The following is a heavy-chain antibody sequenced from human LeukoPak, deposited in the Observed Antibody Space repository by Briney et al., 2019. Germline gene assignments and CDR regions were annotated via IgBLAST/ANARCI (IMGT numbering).Heavy chain of an antibody. J-gene: IGHJ4*02. V-gene: IGHV4-39*01. D-gene: IGHD6-19*01. CDR3: ATSGWYLLPGVY. Sequence: SETLSLACTVSGGSISSSSYYWGWVRQPPGKGLEWIGSIYYSGSTYYNPSLKSRVTISVDTSKNQFSLKLSSVTAADTAVYYCATSGWYLLPGVYWGQGTLVTVSS. CDR2: IYYSGST. CDR1: GGSISSSSYY.